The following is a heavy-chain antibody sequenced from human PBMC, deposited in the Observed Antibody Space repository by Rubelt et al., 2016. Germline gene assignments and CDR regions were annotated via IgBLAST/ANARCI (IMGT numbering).Heavy chain of an antibody. V-gene: IGHV4-31*03. CDR1: GGSISSGGYY. CDR2: IYYSGST. CDR3: ARTRRDGYRKGEYFDY. D-gene: IGHD5-24*01. Sequence: QLQLQESGPELVKPSETLSLTCTVSGGSISSGGYYWSWIRQHPGKGLEWIGYIYYSGSTYYNPSLKCRVTISVDTSKNQFSLKLSSVTAADTAVYYCARTRRDGYRKGEYFDYWGQGTLVTVS. J-gene: IGHJ4*02.